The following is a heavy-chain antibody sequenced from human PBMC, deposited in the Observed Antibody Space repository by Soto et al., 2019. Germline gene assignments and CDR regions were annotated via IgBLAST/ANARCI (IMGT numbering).Heavy chain of an antibody. CDR2: IIPIFGIG. CDR3: ARSAITLFGVVSIPPHYYSEMDV. Sequence: QVQLVQSGAEVKKPGSSVKVSCKASGGTFNRYAISWVRQAPGQGLEWMGGIIPIFGIGNDAQRFQGRVTITAHESTGTAYMALSSLRSEDTGVYYCARSAITLFGVVSIPPHYYSEMDVWGQGTTVTVSS. D-gene: IGHD3-3*01. J-gene: IGHJ6*02. V-gene: IGHV1-69*01. CDR1: GGTFNRYA.